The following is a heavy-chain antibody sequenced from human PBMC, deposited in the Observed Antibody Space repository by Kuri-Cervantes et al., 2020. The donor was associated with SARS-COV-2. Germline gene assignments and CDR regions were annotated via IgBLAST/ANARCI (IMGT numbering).Heavy chain of an antibody. Sequence: SVKVSCKASGGTFSSYAITWVRQAPGQGLEWMGGIIPFFGTANYAQKFQGRVTITADESTSTAYMELSSLRSEDTAVYYCARDSGNCSSTSCYREQGWFDPWGQGTLVTVSS. V-gene: IGHV1-69*13. D-gene: IGHD2-2*02. CDR3: ARDSGNCSSTSCYREQGWFDP. J-gene: IGHJ5*02. CDR2: IIPFFGTA. CDR1: GGTFSSYA.